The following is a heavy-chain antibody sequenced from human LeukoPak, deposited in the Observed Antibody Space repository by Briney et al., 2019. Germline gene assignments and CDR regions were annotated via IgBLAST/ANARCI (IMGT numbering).Heavy chain of an antibody. D-gene: IGHD3-3*01. CDR3: TRGKGFVGHFDF. J-gene: IGHJ4*02. CDR1: GGSFTNNA. Sequence: ASVKVSCKVSGGSFTNNAISWVRQAPGQGPEWMGRILPIFGTADYAERFQGRLTLTADKSTTTAYIELTSLKIEDTALYFCTRGKGFVGHFDFWGQGTLVTVSS. CDR2: ILPIFGTA. V-gene: IGHV1-69*06.